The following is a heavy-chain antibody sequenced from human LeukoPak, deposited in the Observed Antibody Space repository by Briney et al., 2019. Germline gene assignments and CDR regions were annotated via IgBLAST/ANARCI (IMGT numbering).Heavy chain of an antibody. CDR1: GYTFTGYY. V-gene: IGHV1-2*02. J-gene: IGHJ3*02. D-gene: IGHD2-21*02. Sequence: GASVKVSCKASGYTFTGYYMHWVRQAPGQGLEWMGWINPNSGGTNYAQKFQGRVTMTRDTSISTAYMELSRLRSDDTAVYYCARGHIVVVTADAFDIWGQGTMVTVSS. CDR3: ARGHIVVVTADAFDI. CDR2: INPNSGGT.